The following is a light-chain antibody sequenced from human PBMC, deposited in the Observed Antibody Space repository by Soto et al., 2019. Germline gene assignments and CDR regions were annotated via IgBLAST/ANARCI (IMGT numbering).Light chain of an antibody. CDR2: DAS. J-gene: IGKJ3*01. V-gene: IGKV3-11*01. Sequence: EIVLTQSPATLSLSPGERATLSCRASQGVSSYLAWYQQKPGQAPRLLIYDASNRATGIPARFSGSGSGTDFTLTISSLEPEDFAVDYCQHRSNWPSFGPGTKVDIK. CDR3: QHRSNWPS. CDR1: QGVSSY.